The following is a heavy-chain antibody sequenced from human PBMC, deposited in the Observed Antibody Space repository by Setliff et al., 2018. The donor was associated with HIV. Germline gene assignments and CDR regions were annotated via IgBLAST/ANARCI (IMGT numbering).Heavy chain of an antibody. CDR1: GGSISSSNYY. Sequence: SETLSLTCTVSGGSISSSNYYWGWIRQPPGKGLEWIGNIYYVGSTYYNPYLKSRASIFVDTSKNQFSLKLYSVTAADTAVYYCAGGFWGGPLFDPRGRGTLVTVSS. CDR2: IYYVGST. V-gene: IGHV4-39*01. J-gene: IGHJ5*01. CDR3: AGGFWGGPLFDP. D-gene: IGHD3-3*01.